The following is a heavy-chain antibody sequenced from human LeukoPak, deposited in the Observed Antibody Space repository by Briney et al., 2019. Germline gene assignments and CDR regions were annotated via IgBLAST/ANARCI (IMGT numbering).Heavy chain of an antibody. CDR1: GYTFTGYY. Sequence: ASVKVSCKASGYTFTGYYMHWVRQAPGQGLEWMGRINPNSGGTNFAQKFQGRVTMTRDTSISTAYMGLSSLRSDDTAVYYCARGYGSGSYNFDYWGQGTLVTVSS. D-gene: IGHD3-10*01. V-gene: IGHV1-2*06. J-gene: IGHJ4*02. CDR3: ARGYGSGSYNFDY. CDR2: INPNSGGT.